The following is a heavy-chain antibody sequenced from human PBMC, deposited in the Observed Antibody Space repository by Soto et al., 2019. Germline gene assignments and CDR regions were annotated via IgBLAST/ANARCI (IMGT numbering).Heavy chain of an antibody. CDR1: GYTFTGYY. J-gene: IGHJ6*02. D-gene: IGHD3-3*01. CDR3: ARGKDTIFGVVSRYYYYYYGMDV. Sequence: GASVKVSCKASGYTFTGYYMHWVRQAPGQGLEWMGWINPNSGGTNYAQKFQGWVTMTRDTSISTAYMELSRLRSDDTAVYYCARGKDTIFGVVSRYYYYYYGMDVWGQGTTVTVSS. CDR2: INPNSGGT. V-gene: IGHV1-2*04.